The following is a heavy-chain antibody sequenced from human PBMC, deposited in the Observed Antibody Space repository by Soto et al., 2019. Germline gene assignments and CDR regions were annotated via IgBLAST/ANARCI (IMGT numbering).Heavy chain of an antibody. J-gene: IGHJ4*02. Sequence: EVQLLESGGALVQPGGSLRLSCGASGFTFSNFAMSWVRQAPGKGLERVSSINRGDAGIYYADSVKGRFTISRDDSKNTLSLQMNSLRAEDTAIYYCAKNYYFDNWGQGALVTVSS. V-gene: IGHV3-23*01. CDR2: INRGDAGI. CDR3: AKNYYFDN. CDR1: GFTFSNFA.